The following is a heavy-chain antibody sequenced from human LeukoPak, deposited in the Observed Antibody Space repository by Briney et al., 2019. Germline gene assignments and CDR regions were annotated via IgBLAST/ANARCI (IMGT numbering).Heavy chain of an antibody. CDR2: ISGSGGST. V-gene: IGHV3-23*01. J-gene: IGHJ4*02. CDR1: GFTFSSSA. D-gene: IGHD3-10*01. CDR3: AKDPRRDYYYGSGSFDY. Sequence: PGGSLRLSCAASGFTFSSSAMSWVRQAPGKGLEWVSGISGSGGSTYYPDSVKGRFTISRDNSKNTLYLQMNSLRVEDTAVYYCAKDPRRDYYYGSGSFDYWGQGTLVTVSS.